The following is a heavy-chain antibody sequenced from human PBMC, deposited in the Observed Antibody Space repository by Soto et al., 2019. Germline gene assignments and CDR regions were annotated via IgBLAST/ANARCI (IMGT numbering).Heavy chain of an antibody. Sequence: PGESLKISGEASGYSFTSYWIGWVRQMPGKGLEWMGIIHPGDSDTTYRPSFQGQVTISVDNSITTAYLQWSSLKASDTAMYYCARTPGPEVAASLEYYYFSGMDVWGQGTTVTVSS. D-gene: IGHD2-15*01. CDR3: ARTPGPEVAASLEYYYFSGMDV. CDR2: IHPGDSDT. J-gene: IGHJ6*02. CDR1: GYSFTSYW. V-gene: IGHV5-51*01.